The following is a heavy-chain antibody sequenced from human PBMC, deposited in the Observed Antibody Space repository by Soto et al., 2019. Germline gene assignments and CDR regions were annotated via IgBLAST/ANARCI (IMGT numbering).Heavy chain of an antibody. CDR3: ARGVTGYPYYFDY. Sequence: QVQLQESGPGLVKPSQTLSLTCTVSGGSISSGDYYWSWIRQPPGKGLEWIGYIYYSGSTYYNPSLKSRVTRSVDTSKNQFSLKLSSVTAADTAVYYCARGVTGYPYYFDYWGQGTLVTVSS. D-gene: IGHD3-9*01. CDR2: IYYSGST. CDR1: GGSISSGDYY. J-gene: IGHJ4*02. V-gene: IGHV4-30-4*01.